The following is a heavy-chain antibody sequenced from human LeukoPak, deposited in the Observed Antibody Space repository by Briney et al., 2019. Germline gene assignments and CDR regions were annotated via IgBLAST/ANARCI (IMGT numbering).Heavy chain of an antibody. Sequence: PGGSLRLSCAASGFTFSSYAMSWVRQAPGKGLEWVSAISGSGGSTYYADSVKGRFTISRDNSKNTLYLQMNSLRAEDTAVYYCANKGLIWFGERIRFEPRGQGTLVTVSS. CDR1: GFTFSSYA. V-gene: IGHV3-23*01. J-gene: IGHJ5*01. D-gene: IGHD3-10*01. CDR3: ANKGLIWFGERIRFEP. CDR2: ISGSGGST.